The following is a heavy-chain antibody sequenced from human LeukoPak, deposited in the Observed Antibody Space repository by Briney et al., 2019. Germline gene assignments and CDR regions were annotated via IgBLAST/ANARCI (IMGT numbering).Heavy chain of an antibody. D-gene: IGHD3-22*01. CDR1: GYTFTEYY. V-gene: IGHV1-2*02. J-gene: IGHJ4*02. CDR3: ARRYYDSSGYYNYFDY. CDR2: INPNSGGT. Sequence: ASVKVSCKASGYTFTEYYMHWVRQAPGQGLEWMGWINPNSGGTNYAQKFQGRVTMTRDTSISTAYMELSRLRSDDTAVYYCARRYYDSSGYYNYFDYWGQGTLVTVSS.